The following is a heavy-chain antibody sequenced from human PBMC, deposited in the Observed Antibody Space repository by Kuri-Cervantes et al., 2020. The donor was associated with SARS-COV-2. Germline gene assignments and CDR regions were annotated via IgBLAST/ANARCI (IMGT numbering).Heavy chain of an antibody. CDR2: INAGNGNT. Sequence: ASVKVSCKASGCTFTSYAMHWVRQAPGQRLEWMGWINAGNGNTKYSQKFQGRVTITRDTSASTAYMELSSLRSEDTAVYYCARGGDADAFDIWGQGTMVTVSS. J-gene: IGHJ3*02. V-gene: IGHV1-3*01. CDR3: ARGGDADAFDI. CDR1: GCTFTSYA.